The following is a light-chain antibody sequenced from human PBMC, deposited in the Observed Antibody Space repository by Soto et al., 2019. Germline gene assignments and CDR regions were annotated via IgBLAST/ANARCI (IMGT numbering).Light chain of an antibody. CDR3: CSYAGSNNLV. CDR2: EVS. CDR1: SSDVGGYNY. V-gene: IGLV2-8*01. J-gene: IGLJ2*01. Sequence: QSALTQPPSASWSPGQSVTISCTGTSSDVGGYNYVSWYQQHPGKAPRFMIYEVSKRPSGVPDRFSGSKSGNTASLTVSGLQAEDEADYYCCSYAGSNNLVFGGGTKLTVL.